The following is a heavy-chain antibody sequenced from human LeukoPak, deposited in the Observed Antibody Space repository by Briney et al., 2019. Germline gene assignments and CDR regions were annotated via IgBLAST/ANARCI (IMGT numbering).Heavy chain of an antibody. Sequence: PSETLSLTCTVSGGSISSDYWSWIRQPPGKGLEWIGYIYYSGSTNYNPSLKSRVTISVDTSKNQFSLKLTSVTAADTAVYYCARLPLMTTVKEYYYYGMDVWGQGTTVTVSS. CDR3: ARLPLMTTVKEYYYYGMDV. J-gene: IGHJ6*02. V-gene: IGHV4-59*01. CDR2: IYYSGST. D-gene: IGHD4-17*01. CDR1: GGSISSDY.